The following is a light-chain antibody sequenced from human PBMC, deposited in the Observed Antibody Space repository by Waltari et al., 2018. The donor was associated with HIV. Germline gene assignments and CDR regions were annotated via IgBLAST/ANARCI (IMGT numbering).Light chain of an antibody. V-gene: IGLV2-14*03. J-gene: IGLJ2*01. CDR2: EVS. CDR3: GSYTQRDTVV. CDR1: SSDVGGYQY. Sequence: QSALSQPASVFGSFGQSITISCTGTSSDVGGYQYVSWYQQQPGKAPKVLISEVSNRSSCVSSRVSGSKSRNTASLTIFGLQAEDEDDYYCGSYTQRDTVVFGGGTKLTVV.